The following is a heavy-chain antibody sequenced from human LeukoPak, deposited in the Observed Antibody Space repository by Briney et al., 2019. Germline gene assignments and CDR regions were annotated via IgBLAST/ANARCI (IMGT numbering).Heavy chain of an antibody. CDR2: ISSDGSST. D-gene: IGHD2-2*01. V-gene: IGHV3-74*01. J-gene: IGHJ6*02. CDR3: APHLSVVVPGAQYGMDV. CDR1: GLTFSSFW. Sequence: PSGGSLRLSCGASGLTFSSFWMHWVRQAPGKGLVWVSRISSDGSSTSYADSVKGRFTISRDNAKNMLYLQINSLRAEDTAVYYFAPHLSVVVPGAQYGMDVWGQGTTVTVSS.